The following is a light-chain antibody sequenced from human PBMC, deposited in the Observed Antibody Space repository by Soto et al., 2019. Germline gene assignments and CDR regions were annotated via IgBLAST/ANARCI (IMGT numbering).Light chain of an antibody. CDR3: YSFAGSSTYV. V-gene: IGLV2-23*01. CDR2: GDS. CDR1: SSDVGRYNL. J-gene: IGLJ2*01. Sequence: QSVLTQPASVSGSPGQSITISCTGTSSDVGRYNLVSWYQQYPGKAPKVMIYGDSKRPSGVSSRFSGSRSGNTASLTISGLQAEDEADYYCYSFAGSSTYVFGGGTKLTVL.